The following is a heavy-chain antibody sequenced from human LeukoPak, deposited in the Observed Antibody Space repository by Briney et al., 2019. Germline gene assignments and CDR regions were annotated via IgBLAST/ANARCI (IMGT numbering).Heavy chain of an antibody. Sequence: GGYLRLSCAASRFTFSDYYMSWLRQAPGKGLEWVSHISSSGSTIYYADSVKGRFTISRDNAKNSLYLQMNSLRAEDTAVYYCARAAAGHYYYYYMDVWGKGTTVTVSS. V-gene: IGHV3-11*04. CDR3: ARAAAGHYYYYYMDV. CDR2: ISSSGSTI. J-gene: IGHJ6*03. D-gene: IGHD6-13*01. CDR1: RFTFSDYY.